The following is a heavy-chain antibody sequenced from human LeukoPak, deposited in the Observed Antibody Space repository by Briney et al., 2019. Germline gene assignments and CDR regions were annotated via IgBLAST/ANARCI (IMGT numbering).Heavy chain of an antibody. D-gene: IGHD3-22*01. CDR1: GFTFSSNA. J-gene: IGHJ3*02. CDR2: ISYDGSNK. Sequence: GGSLRLSCAASGFTFSSNAMSWVRQAPGKGLEWVAVISYDGSNKYYADSVKGRFTISRDNSKNTLYLQMNSLRAEDTAVYYCARDLPYDSSVIGAFHIWGQGTIVTVSS. V-gene: IGHV3-30-3*01. CDR3: ARDLPYDSSVIGAFHI.